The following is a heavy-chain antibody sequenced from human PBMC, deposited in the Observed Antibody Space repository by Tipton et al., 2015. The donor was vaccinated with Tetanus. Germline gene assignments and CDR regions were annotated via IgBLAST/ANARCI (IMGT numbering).Heavy chain of an antibody. J-gene: IGHJ5*02. Sequence: QMQLVQSGAEVKRPGASVKVSCKASGYTFTHYGVNWVRQAPGQGLEWMGWISPFNENVNYAEKFQGRLTMTTDRYTATVYMYLRGLRSDDTAVYYCARGRGLGPHEYFEHWGQGTLVTGSS. V-gene: IGHV1-18*01. CDR2: ISPFNENV. D-gene: IGHD6-19*01. CDR1: GYTFTHYG. CDR3: ARGRGLGPHEYFEH.